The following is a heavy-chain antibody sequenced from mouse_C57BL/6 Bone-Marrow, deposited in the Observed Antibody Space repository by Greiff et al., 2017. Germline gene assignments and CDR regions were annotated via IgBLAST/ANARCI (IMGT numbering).Heavy chain of an antibody. CDR3: ARDSVNAMDY. V-gene: IGHV5-17*01. J-gene: IGHJ4*01. CDR2: SSSGRSTS. Sequence: DVKLVESGGGLVKPGGSLKLSCAASGFTFSDYGMHWVRQAPEKGLEWVSYSSSGRSTSYYAATVQGRFPISRDNAKNTLFLQMTSLRSEDTAMYYCARDSVNAMDYWGQGTSVTVSS. CDR1: GFTFSDYG. D-gene: IGHD2-12*01.